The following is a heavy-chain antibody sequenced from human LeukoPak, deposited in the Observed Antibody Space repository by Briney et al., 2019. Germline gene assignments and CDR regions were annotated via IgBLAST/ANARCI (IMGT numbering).Heavy chain of an antibody. Sequence: PGGTLTLSCVTSGFIFRTYSMTWVRQAPGKGLEWVSYISSSGSTIYYADSVKGRFTISRDNAKNSLYLQMNSLRAEDTAVYYCARAMNSGWYPFDYWGQGTLVTVSS. CDR3: ARAMNSGWYPFDY. J-gene: IGHJ4*02. D-gene: IGHD6-19*01. V-gene: IGHV3-48*04. CDR1: GFIFRTYS. CDR2: ISSSGSTI.